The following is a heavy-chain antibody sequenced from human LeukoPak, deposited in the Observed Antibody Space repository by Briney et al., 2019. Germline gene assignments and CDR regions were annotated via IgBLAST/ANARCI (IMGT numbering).Heavy chain of an antibody. J-gene: IGHJ3*02. D-gene: IGHD3-3*01. CDR1: GGSISSGDYY. V-gene: IGHV4-30-4*08. Sequence: SQTLSLTCTVSGGSISSGDYYWSWIRQPPGKGLEWIGYIYYSGSTYYNPSLKSRVTISVDTSKNQFSLKLSSVTAADTAVYYCARGGLNYDFWSGYYSAFDIWGQGTMVTVPS. CDR2: IYYSGST. CDR3: ARGGLNYDFWSGYYSAFDI.